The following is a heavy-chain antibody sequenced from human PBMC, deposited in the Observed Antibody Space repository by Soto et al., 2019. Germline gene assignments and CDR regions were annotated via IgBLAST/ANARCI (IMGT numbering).Heavy chain of an antibody. Sequence: QVQLQESGPGLVKPSETLSLTCTVSGGSISSYYWSWIRQPPGKGLEWIGYIYYSGSTNCNPSLKSRVTISVDTSKNQFSLKLSSVTAADTAVYYCARSGYCSGGSCHDAFDIWGQGTMVTVSS. J-gene: IGHJ3*02. CDR3: ARSGYCSGGSCHDAFDI. D-gene: IGHD2-15*01. CDR1: GGSISSYY. CDR2: IYYSGST. V-gene: IGHV4-59*08.